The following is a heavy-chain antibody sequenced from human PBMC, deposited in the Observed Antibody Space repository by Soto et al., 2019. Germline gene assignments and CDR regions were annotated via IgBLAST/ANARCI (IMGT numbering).Heavy chain of an antibody. Sequence: GASGKVSCKASGYTFTSYGIRWVRQAPGQGLEWMGWISAYNGKKNYAKKTQGRVTMTTDTYTSTAYLELRSLRSDETAVYYCERDSGDSRSYYWGQGTLVTVSS. V-gene: IGHV1-18*01. CDR3: ERDSGDSRSYY. CDR1: GYTFTSYG. J-gene: IGHJ4*02. CDR2: ISAYNGKK. D-gene: IGHD6-6*01.